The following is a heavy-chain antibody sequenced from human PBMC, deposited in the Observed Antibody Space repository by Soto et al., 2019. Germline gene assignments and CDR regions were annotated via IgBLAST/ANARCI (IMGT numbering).Heavy chain of an antibody. CDR1: GFSFSTYG. Sequence: GGSLRLSCAASGFSFSTYGMHWVRQAPGKGLEWMAVISNDGSNKYYADSVKVRFTISRDNSKDTLFLQMNSLRGEDTAVYYCVKDMGQAAVGIRYPYGLDVWGLGTTVTVSS. D-gene: IGHD6-13*01. CDR2: ISNDGSNK. CDR3: VKDMGQAAVGIRYPYGLDV. V-gene: IGHV3-30*18. J-gene: IGHJ6*02.